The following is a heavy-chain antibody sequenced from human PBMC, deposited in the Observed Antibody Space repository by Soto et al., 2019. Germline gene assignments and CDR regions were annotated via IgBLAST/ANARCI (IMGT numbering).Heavy chain of an antibody. V-gene: IGHV3-33*01. CDR3: ARDGYSILYYPDY. J-gene: IGHJ4*01. D-gene: IGHD3-22*01. CDR2: IRHDGSHK. CDR1: GFNFANYG. Sequence: PGGSLRLSCEASGFNFANYGMHWVRQAPGKGLEWVAVIRHDGSHKYYADSVKGRFIISRDNSKNTLDLQMSGLRAEDTAMYFCARDGYSILYYPDYWGHGTLVTVSS.